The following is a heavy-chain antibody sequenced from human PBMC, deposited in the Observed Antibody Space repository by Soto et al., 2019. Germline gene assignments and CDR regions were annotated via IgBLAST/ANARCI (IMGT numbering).Heavy chain of an antibody. Sequence: PSETLSLTCTVSGGSISSYYWSWSRQPPGKGLEGIGDIYYSGSTNYNPSLKRPVTISVDTSKNQSSLKLSSVTAADTAVYYCARDLSIVGATGDAFDIWGQGTMVTVSS. D-gene: IGHD1-26*01. CDR2: IYYSGST. V-gene: IGHV4-59*01. J-gene: IGHJ3*02. CDR1: GGSISSYY. CDR3: ARDLSIVGATGDAFDI.